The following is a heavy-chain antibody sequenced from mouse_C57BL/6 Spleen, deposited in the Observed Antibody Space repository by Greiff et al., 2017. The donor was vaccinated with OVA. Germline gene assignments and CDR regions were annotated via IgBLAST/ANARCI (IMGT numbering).Heavy chain of an antibody. CDR1: GYTFTSYW. CDR3: ASYSNSFYCDY. D-gene: IGHD2-5*01. J-gene: IGHJ2*01. Sequence: VQLQQPGAELVKPGASVKLSCKASGYTFTSYWMQWVKQRPGLGLEWIGEIDPSDSYTNYNQKFKGKATLTVDTSSSTAYMQLSSLTSEDSAVYYCASYSNSFYCDYWGQGTTLTVSS. CDR2: IDPSDSYT. V-gene: IGHV1-50*01.